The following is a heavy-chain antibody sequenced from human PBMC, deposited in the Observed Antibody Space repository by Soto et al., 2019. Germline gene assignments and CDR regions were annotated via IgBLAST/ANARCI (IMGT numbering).Heavy chain of an antibody. CDR1: GFTVSSNY. CDR3: ARVGGYCSGGSCAI. J-gene: IGHJ3*02. D-gene: IGHD2-15*01. Sequence: EVQLVESGGGLVQPGGSLRLSCAASGFTVSSNYMSWVHQAPGKGLEWVSVIYSGGSTYYADSVKGRFTISRDNSKNTLYLQMNSLRAEDTAVYYCARVGGYCSGGSCAIWGQGTMVTVSS. V-gene: IGHV3-66*01. CDR2: IYSGGST.